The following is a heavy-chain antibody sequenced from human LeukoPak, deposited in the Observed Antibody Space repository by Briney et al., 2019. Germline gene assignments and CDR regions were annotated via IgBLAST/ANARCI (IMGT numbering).Heavy chain of an antibody. D-gene: IGHD2-15*01. V-gene: IGHV3-30*02. Sequence: GGSLRLSCAASGFTFSRFGMQWVRQAPGKGLEWVAFIRYDGSDRYYADFVKGRFTISRDNSKDTLYLQMNSLRAEDTAVYYRAKTPGGSSDYWGQGTLVTVSS. CDR1: GFTFSRFG. CDR2: IRYDGSDR. J-gene: IGHJ4*02. CDR3: AKTPGGSSDY.